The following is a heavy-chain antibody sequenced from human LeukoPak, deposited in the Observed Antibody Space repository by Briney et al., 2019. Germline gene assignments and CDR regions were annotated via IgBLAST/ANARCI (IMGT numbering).Heavy chain of an antibody. Sequence: SETLSLTCTVSGGSTSSSGYSWGWVRQPPGKGLEWIGSIYYSGSAYYNPSLQSRVAISVDTSETQFSLKLSSVTAADTAVYYCARRARITISSGYFDYWGQGTLVTVSS. D-gene: IGHD3-3*01. V-gene: IGHV4-39*01. CDR2: IYYSGSA. J-gene: IGHJ4*02. CDR1: GGSTSSSGYS. CDR3: ARRARITISSGYFDY.